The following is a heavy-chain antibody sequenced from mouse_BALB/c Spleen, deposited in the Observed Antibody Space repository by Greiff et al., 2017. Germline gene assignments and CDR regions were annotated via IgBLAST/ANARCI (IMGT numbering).Heavy chain of an antibody. CDR1: GFTFSSYA. J-gene: IGHJ2*01. V-gene: IGHV5-9-4*01. Sequence: EVMLVESGGGLVKPGGSLKLSCAASGFTFSSYAMSWVRQSPEKRLEWVAEISSGGSYTYYPDTVTGRFTISRDNAKNTLYLEMSSLRSEDTAMYYCAREGWNYFDYWGQGTTLTVSS. D-gene: IGHD2-3*01. CDR3: AREGWNYFDY. CDR2: ISSGGSYT.